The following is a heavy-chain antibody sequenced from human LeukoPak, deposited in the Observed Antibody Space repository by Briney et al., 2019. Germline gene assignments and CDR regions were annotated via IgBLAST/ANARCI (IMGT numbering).Heavy chain of an antibody. D-gene: IGHD2-2*02. V-gene: IGHV3-30-3*01. CDR3: ARAYCSSTGCYRFFDY. Sequence: GRSLRLSCAASGFTFSSYAMHWVRQAPGKGLEWVAVISYDGSNKYYADSVKGRFTISRDNSKNTLYLQMNSLRAEDTAVYYCARAYCSSTGCYRFFDYWGQGTLVTVSS. CDR2: ISYDGSNK. CDR1: GFTFSSYA. J-gene: IGHJ4*02.